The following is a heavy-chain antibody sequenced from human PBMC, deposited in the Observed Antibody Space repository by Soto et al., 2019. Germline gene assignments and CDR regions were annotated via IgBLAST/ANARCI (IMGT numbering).Heavy chain of an antibody. CDR3: ARAGIVVVPDAMPVEDYYYYGMDV. Sequence: TSEILSLTCTVSGGSVSSYYWSLIRQPPGKGLEWIGCIYYSGSTNYNPSLKSRVTISVDTSKNQFSLKLSSVTAADTAVYYCARAGIVVVPDAMPVEDYYYYGMDVWGQGTTVNVSS. V-gene: IGHV4-59*02. D-gene: IGHD2-2*01. J-gene: IGHJ6*02. CDR1: GGSVSSYY. CDR2: IYYSGST.